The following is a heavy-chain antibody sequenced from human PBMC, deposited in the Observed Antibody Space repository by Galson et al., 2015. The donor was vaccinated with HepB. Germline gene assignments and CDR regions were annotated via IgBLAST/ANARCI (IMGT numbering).Heavy chain of an antibody. CDR1: GYTLTELS. CDR2: FDPEAGET. J-gene: IGHJ4*02. V-gene: IGHV1-24*01. D-gene: IGHD6-13*01. CDR3: ATGPKGYSSSWFVDY. Sequence: SVKVSCKVSGYTLTELSMHWVRQAPGKGLEWMGGFDPEAGETIYAQKFQGRVTMTEDTSTDTAYMELSSLRSEDTAVYYCATGPKGYSSSWFVDYWGQGTLVTVSS.